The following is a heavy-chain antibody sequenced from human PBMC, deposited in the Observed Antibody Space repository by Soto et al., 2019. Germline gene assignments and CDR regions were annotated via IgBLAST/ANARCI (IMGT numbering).Heavy chain of an antibody. V-gene: IGHV4-34*01. D-gene: IGHD3-10*01. Sequence: SETLSLTCAVYGGSFSGDYWSWIRRPPGKGLEWIGEINHSGSTNYNPSLKSRVTISVDTSKNQFSLKLSSVTAADTAVYYCARGRVTMVRGVIRPLDYWGQGTLVTVSS. CDR2: INHSGST. CDR3: ARGRVTMVRGVIRPLDY. J-gene: IGHJ4*02. CDR1: GGSFSGDY.